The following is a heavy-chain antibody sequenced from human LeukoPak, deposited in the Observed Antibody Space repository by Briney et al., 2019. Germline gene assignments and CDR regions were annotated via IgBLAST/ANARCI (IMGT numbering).Heavy chain of an antibody. CDR3: ATSIVGATDFDY. CDR1: GYTLTELS. Sequence: GASVKVSCKVSGYTLTELSMHWVRQAPGKGLEWMGGFDPEDGETIYARKFQGRVTMTEDTSTDTAYMELSSLRSEDTAVYYCATSIVGATDFDYWGQGTLVTVSS. V-gene: IGHV1-24*01. CDR2: FDPEDGET. D-gene: IGHD1-26*01. J-gene: IGHJ4*02.